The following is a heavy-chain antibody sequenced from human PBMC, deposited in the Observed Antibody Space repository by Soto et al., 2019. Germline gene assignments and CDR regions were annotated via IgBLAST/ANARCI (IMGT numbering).Heavy chain of an antibody. V-gene: IGHV4-59*01. CDR2: IHYSGST. D-gene: IGHD6-19*01. Sequence: QVQLQESGPGLVKPSETLSLTCTVSGGPISSYHWSWMRQTPGKVLEWIGYIHYSGSTNYNPSLRSRVTISVDTSRNQFSLSLRSVTAADTAVYYCTGDRNNRVWYKYWGQGTLVTVSS. J-gene: IGHJ4*02. CDR3: TGDRNNRVWYKY. CDR1: GGPISSYH.